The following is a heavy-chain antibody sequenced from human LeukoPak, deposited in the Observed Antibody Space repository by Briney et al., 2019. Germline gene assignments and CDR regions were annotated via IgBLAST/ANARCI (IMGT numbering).Heavy chain of an antibody. CDR3: ARTLPRYCSSTSCGWFDP. CDR2: IYYSGST. D-gene: IGHD2-2*01. J-gene: IGHJ5*02. Sequence: SETLSLTCTVSGASISSGGYYWSWIRQHPGKGLEWIGYIYYSGSTYYNPSLKSRVTISVDTSKNQFSLKLSSVTAADTAVYYCARTLPRYCSSTSCGWFDPWGQGTLVTVSS. CDR1: GASISSGGYY. V-gene: IGHV4-31*03.